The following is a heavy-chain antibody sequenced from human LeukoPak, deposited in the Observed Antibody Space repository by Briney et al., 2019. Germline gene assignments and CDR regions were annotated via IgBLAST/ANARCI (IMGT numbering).Heavy chain of an antibody. CDR3: AKGLTWDSTSCSD. V-gene: IGHV3-23*01. Sequence: GGSRRLSCAASGFSFSNYAMSWVRQAPGKGLEWVSAIVGTGGNMYYADSVKGRFTISRDNFRSTLYLQMNSLRAEDTAVYYCAKGLTWDSTSCSDWGQGTLVTVSS. CDR1: GFSFSNYA. CDR2: IVGTGGNM. J-gene: IGHJ4*02. D-gene: IGHD2-2*01.